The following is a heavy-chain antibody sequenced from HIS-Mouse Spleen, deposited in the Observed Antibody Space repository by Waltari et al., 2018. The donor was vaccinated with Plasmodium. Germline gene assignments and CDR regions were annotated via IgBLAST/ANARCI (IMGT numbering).Heavy chain of an antibody. J-gene: IGHJ2*01. D-gene: IGHD3-3*01. CDR3: ARVTSSGVYWYFDL. V-gene: IGHV4-34*01. CDR2: IKHSGST. Sequence: QVQLQQWGAGLLKPSETLSLTCAVYGGSFSGYYWSWIRQPPGKGLEWIGEIKHSGSTNYNPSLNSRVTISVDTSKNQFSLKLSSVTAADTAVYYCARVTSSGVYWYFDLWGRGTLVTVSS. CDR1: GGSFSGYY.